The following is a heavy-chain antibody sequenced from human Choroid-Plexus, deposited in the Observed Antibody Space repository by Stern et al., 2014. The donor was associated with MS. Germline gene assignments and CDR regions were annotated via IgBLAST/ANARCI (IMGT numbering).Heavy chain of an antibody. CDR2: INPGGGST. CDR1: GYTFTSNK. CDR3: ARDNGGWSVDS. J-gene: IGHJ4*02. V-gene: IGHV1-46*01. D-gene: IGHD6-19*01. Sequence: VQLQQSGAEVKKPGASLKVSCTAFGYTFTSNKMHWVRQAPGQGLEGMGIINPGGGSTRYAQKLQGRVTMTRDTSTSTVYMELTSLRSEDTAVYSCARDNGGWSVDSWGQGTLVIVSS.